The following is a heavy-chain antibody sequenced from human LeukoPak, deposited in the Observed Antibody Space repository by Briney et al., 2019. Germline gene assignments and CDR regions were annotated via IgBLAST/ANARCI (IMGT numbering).Heavy chain of an antibody. V-gene: IGHV3-23*01. CDR3: AKAPVTSCRGAYCYPFDS. CDR1: GFTLSTYA. J-gene: IGHJ4*02. CDR2: TSSSDAGT. Sequence: GGSLRLSCAASGFTLSTYAMSWVRQTPAKGLEWVAATSSSDAGTYHADSVRGRFTISRDNSKNTLYLQMNSLRAEDAAVYFCAKAPVTSCRGAYCYPFDSWGQGTLVTVSS. D-gene: IGHD2-21*01.